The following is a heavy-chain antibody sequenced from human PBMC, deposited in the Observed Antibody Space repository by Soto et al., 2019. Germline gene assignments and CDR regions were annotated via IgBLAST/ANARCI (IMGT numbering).Heavy chain of an antibody. CDR2: INHSGSS. Sequence: TLSLTCAVYGGSFSGYYWSWIRQPPGKGLEWIGEINHSGSSNYNPSLKSRVTISVDTSKNQFSLKLRSVTAAETAVYYRARGMMFGVVSIPPQIWGQGTTVTVSS. J-gene: IGHJ6*02. V-gene: IGHV4-34*01. D-gene: IGHD3-3*01. CDR1: GGSFSGYY. CDR3: ARGMMFGVVSIPPQI.